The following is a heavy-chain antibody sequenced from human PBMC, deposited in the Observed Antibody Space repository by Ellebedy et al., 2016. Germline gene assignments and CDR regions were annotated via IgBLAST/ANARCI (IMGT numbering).Heavy chain of an antibody. CDR3: TRGVIPAAICPPSGY. CDR2: ISTTSNVI. V-gene: IGHV3-11*01. CDR1: GFTFDDFY. D-gene: IGHD2-2*01. J-gene: IGHJ4*02. Sequence: GESLKISCAASGFTFDDFYMSWIRQAPGKGLEWVSYISTTSNVIYYADSVKGRFTISRDNTMNLLFLQMNSLSAEDSATYYCTRGVIPAAICPPSGYWGQGTLVTVST.